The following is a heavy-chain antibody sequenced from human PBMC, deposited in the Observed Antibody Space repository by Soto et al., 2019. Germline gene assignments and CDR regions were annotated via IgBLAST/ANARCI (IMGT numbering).Heavy chain of an antibody. D-gene: IGHD3-22*01. CDR3: ARSYYYDSSGSALFDY. CDR2: ISYDGSNK. CDR1: GFTFSSYA. J-gene: IGHJ4*02. V-gene: IGHV3-30-3*01. Sequence: GGSLRLSCAASGFTFSSYAMHWVRQAPGKGLEWVAVISYDGSNKYYADSVKGRFTISRDNSKNTLYLQMNSLRAEDTAVYYCARSYYYDSSGSALFDYWGQGTLVTVSS.